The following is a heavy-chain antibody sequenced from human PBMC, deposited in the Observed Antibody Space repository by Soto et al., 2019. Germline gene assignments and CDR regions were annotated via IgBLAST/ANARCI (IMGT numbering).Heavy chain of an antibody. J-gene: IGHJ4*02. V-gene: IGHV4-34*02. CDR1: CGSLRGSY. Sequence: QVHLQQWGAGLLKPSETLSLTCGVYCGSLRGSYWSWIRQPPGKALEWLGKVTHSGSTTFNPSLKSRVSASVDTSANQFSLKLTAVTAADTAVYYCARGHIPVYVPVPDSFDSWGQGTLVTVSS. D-gene: IGHD2-8*02. CDR3: ARGHIPVYVPVPDSFDS. CDR2: VTHSGST.